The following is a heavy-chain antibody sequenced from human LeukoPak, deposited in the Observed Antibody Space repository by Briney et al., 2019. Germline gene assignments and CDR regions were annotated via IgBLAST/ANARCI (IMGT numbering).Heavy chain of an antibody. J-gene: IGHJ5*02. V-gene: IGHV1-8*01. D-gene: IGHD3-16*02. Sequence: ASVKVSCKASGYTFTSYDINWVRQATGQGLEWMGWMNPNSGNTGSAQRFQGRITMTRDTSISTAYMELSSLRFEDTAVCYCARGPLVRLPSSFDPWGQGTLATVSS. CDR2: MNPNSGNT. CDR3: ARGPLVRLPSSFDP. CDR1: GYTFTSYD.